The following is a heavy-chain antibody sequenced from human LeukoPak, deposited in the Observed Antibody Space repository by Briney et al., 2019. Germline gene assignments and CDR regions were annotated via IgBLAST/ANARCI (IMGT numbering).Heavy chain of an antibody. V-gene: IGHV3-23*01. CDR1: GFTFSSYG. J-gene: IGHJ4*02. CDR3: AKQDTSMDYFDY. D-gene: IGHD5-18*01. Sequence: GGSLRLSCAASGFTFSSYGMSWVRQAPGKGLEWVSAISGSDGYTYYADSVKGRFTISRDNSKNTLYLQMNSLRAEDTAIYYCAKQDTSMDYFDYWGRGTLVSVSS. CDR2: ISGSDGYT.